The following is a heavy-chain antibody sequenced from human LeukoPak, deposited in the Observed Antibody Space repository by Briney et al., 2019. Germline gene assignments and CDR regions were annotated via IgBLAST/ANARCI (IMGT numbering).Heavy chain of an antibody. D-gene: IGHD3-22*01. CDR2: IYYSVST. CDR1: GASISSTNNF. V-gene: IGHV4-39*07. J-gene: IGHJ3*02. Sequence: PSETLSLTCTVSGASISSTNNFWGWIRQTPGKGLEWIATIYYSVSTYYNPSLKSRLSISVDTSKNQFSLKLSSVTAADTAVYYCARDVTYYYDSSGYYFGNYAFDIWGQGTMVTVSS. CDR3: ARDVTYYYDSSGYYFGNYAFDI.